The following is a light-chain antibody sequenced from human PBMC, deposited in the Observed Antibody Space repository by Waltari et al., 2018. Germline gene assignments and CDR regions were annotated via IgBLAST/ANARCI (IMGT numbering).Light chain of an antibody. CDR3: QQYSNWPPGIT. CDR1: QSVRNK. V-gene: IGKV3-15*01. J-gene: IGKJ4*01. CDR2: DSS. Sequence: EIVMTQSPATLSVSPGERATLSCRASQSVRNKLAWYQQKPGQAPRLLIYDSSSRSTGIPVRFSGSGSGTEFTLTISSLHSEDFAFYYCQQYSNWPPGITFGGGTKVEIK.